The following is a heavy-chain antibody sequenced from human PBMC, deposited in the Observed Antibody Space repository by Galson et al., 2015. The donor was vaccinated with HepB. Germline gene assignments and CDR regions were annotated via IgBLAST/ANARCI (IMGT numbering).Heavy chain of an antibody. CDR3: ARVPPYWGNSGCPSREGIDA. V-gene: IGHV1-8*01. CDR2: MNPNSGNT. J-gene: IGHJ6*02. D-gene: IGHD5-12*01. CDR1: GYTFTSYD. Sequence: SVKVSCKASGYTFTSYDINWVRQATGQGLEWMGWMNPNSGNTGYAQKFQGRVTMTKSTSISTAYMELSSLRSEDTAVYYCARVPPYWGNSGCPSREGIDAGGQGTTVTVSS.